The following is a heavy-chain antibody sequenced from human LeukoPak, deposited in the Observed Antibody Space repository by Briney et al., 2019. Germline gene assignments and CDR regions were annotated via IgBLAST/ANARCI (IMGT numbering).Heavy chain of an antibody. Sequence: GGSLRLSCAASGFTFSSYAMHWVRQAPGKGLEWVSGISWNSGSIGYADSVKGRFTISRDNAKNSLYLQMNSLRAEDTALYYCAKGNFDILTGYSGNAFDIWGQGTMVTVSS. D-gene: IGHD3-9*01. CDR1: GFTFSSYA. CDR3: AKGNFDILTGYSGNAFDI. CDR2: ISWNSGSI. J-gene: IGHJ3*02. V-gene: IGHV3-9*01.